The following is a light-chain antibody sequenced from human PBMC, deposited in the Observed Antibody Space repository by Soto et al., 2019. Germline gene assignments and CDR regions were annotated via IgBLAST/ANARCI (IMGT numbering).Light chain of an antibody. CDR2: DAS. CDR1: QDISNY. V-gene: IGKV1-33*01. J-gene: IGKJ4*01. Sequence: DIQMTQSPSSLSASVGDRVTITCQASQDISNYLSWYQQKPGKAPKLLIYDASNLETGVPSRFSGSGSGTDFTFPINSLQPEDIATYYCQQYDNIIPTFGGGTKVEIK. CDR3: QQYDNIIPT.